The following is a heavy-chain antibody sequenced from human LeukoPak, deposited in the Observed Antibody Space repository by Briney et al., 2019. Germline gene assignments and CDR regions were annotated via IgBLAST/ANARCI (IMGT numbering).Heavy chain of an antibody. CDR1: GFTFSDYY. Sequence: GGSLRLSCAASGFTFSDYYMSWIRQAPGKGLEWVSYISSSGSTIYYADSVKGRFTISRDNAKNSLYLQMDSLRAEDTALYYCAKDYSSSGTERAPFDYWGQGTLVTVSS. CDR3: AKDYSSSGTERAPFDY. V-gene: IGHV3-11*01. D-gene: IGHD2-15*01. CDR2: ISSSGSTI. J-gene: IGHJ4*02.